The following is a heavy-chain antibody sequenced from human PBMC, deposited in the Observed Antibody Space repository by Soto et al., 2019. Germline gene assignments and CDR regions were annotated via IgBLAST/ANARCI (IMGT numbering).Heavy chain of an antibody. V-gene: IGHV1-69*01. D-gene: IGHD1-26*01. Sequence: QVQLVQSGAEVKKPGSSVKVSCKASGGTFSSYAISWVRQAPGQGLEWMGGIIPIFGTANYAQKFQGRVTITADESTSTAYRELSSLRSDDTAVYYCARLVGATFPARHDAFDIWGRGTMVTVSS. CDR1: GGTFSSYA. CDR3: ARLVGATFPARHDAFDI. J-gene: IGHJ3*02. CDR2: IIPIFGTA.